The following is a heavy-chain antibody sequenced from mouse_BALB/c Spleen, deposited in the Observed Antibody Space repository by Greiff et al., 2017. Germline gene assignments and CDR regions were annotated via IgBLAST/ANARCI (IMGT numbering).Heavy chain of an antibody. CDR3: ARASYFDD. CDR1: GFTFSSFG. V-gene: IGHV5-17*02. J-gene: IGHJ2*01. Sequence: EVKLMESGGGLVQPGGSRKLSCAASGFTFSSFGMHWVRQAPEKWLEWVAYISSGSSTIYYADTVKGRFTISRDNPKNTLFLQMTSLRSEDTAMYYCARASYFDDWGEGTTLTVSS. CDR2: ISSGSSTI.